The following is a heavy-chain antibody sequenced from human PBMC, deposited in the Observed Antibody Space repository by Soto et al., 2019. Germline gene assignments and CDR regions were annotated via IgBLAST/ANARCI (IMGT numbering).Heavy chain of an antibody. J-gene: IGHJ6*02. V-gene: IGHV1-18*01. CDR2: ISAYNGNT. CDR3: ARVNVLVPAAIGDYYYYYGMDV. D-gene: IGHD2-2*02. CDR1: GYTFTSYG. Sequence: GYTFTSYGISWVRQAPGQRLEWMGWISAYNGNTNYAQKLQGRVTMTTATSTSTAYMELRSLRSDDTAVYYCARVNVLVPAAIGDYYYYYGMDVWGQGTTVPVSS.